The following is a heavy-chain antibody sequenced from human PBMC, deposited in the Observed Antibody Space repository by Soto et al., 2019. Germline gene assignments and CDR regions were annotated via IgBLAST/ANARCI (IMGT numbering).Heavy chain of an antibody. D-gene: IGHD2-15*01. CDR3: ARDVRDCSGGSCYFHWFDP. J-gene: IGHJ5*02. CDR1: GYTFTSYA. Sequence: GASVKVSCKASGYTFTSYAMHWVRQAPGQRLEWMGWINAGNGNTKYSQKFQGRVTITRDTSASTAYMELSSLRSEDTAAYYCARDVRDCSGGSCYFHWFDPWGQGTLVTVSS. V-gene: IGHV1-3*01. CDR2: INAGNGNT.